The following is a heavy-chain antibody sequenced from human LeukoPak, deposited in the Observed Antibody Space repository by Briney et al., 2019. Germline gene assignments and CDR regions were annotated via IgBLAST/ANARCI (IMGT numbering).Heavy chain of an antibody. V-gene: IGHV4-34*01. J-gene: IGHJ4*02. Sequence: SETLSLTRAVYGGSFSGYYWSWIRQPPGKGLEWIGEINHSGSTNYNPSLKSRVTISVDTSKNQFSLKLSSVTAADTAVYYCARATALSGTYYYGSGSYVDYWGQGTLVTVSS. CDR3: ARATALSGTYYYGSGSYVDY. CDR2: INHSGST. CDR1: GGSFSGYY. D-gene: IGHD3-10*01.